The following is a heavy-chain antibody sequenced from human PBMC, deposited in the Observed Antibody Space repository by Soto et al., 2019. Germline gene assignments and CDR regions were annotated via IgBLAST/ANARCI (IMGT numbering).Heavy chain of an antibody. CDR3: AKAGDWNYGFDF. CDR1: GFSFTHYR. D-gene: IGHD1-7*01. CDR2: VNADGSST. Sequence: EVRLVESGGGQVHPGGSLRLSCAASGFSFTHYRIHWVRQVPGKGLEWVCRVNADGSSTNYAGFAKGRFTISRDNSKNMAFLEMNNLGGDDPALYYCAKAGDWNYGFDFWGQGTSVLVSS. J-gene: IGHJ4*02. V-gene: IGHV3-74*01.